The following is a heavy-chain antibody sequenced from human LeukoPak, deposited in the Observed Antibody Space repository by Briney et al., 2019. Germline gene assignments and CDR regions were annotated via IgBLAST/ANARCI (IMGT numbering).Heavy chain of an antibody. Sequence: SETLSLTCAVYGGSFSGYYWSWIRQPPGKGLEWIGYIYYSGSTNYNPSLKSRVTISVDTSKNQFSLKLSSVTAADTAVYYCARDRYWGQGTLVTVSS. CDR1: GGSFSGYY. V-gene: IGHV4-59*01. J-gene: IGHJ4*02. CDR3: ARDRY. CDR2: IYYSGST.